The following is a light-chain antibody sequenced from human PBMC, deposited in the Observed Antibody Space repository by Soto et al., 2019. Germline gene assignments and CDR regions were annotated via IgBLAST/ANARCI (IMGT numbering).Light chain of an antibody. CDR2: EVT. CDR1: SSDVGGYNY. J-gene: IGLJ1*01. V-gene: IGLV2-14*01. Sequence: QSALTQPASVSGSPGQSITISCTGTSSDVGGYNYVSWYQLHPGKAPKLILYEVTNRPSGVSDRFSGSKSGNTASLTISGLQAEEEADYYCSSYTSSTAYVFGTGTEVTVL. CDR3: SSYTSSTAYV.